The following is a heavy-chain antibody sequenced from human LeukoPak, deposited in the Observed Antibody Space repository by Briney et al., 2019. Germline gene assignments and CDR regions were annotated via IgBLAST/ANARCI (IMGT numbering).Heavy chain of an antibody. CDR1: GFTFSSYG. Sequence: GGSLRLSCAASGFTFSSYGMYWVRQAPGKGREWVAVIWHDGSAQFYVDSVKGRFTISRDDSKSTLYLQMNYLRGEDTAVYYCAKDYRGGWSGYLDFWGQGTLVTVSS. D-gene: IGHD6-19*01. CDR3: AKDYRGGWSGYLDF. CDR2: IWHDGSAQ. V-gene: IGHV3-33*06. J-gene: IGHJ4*02.